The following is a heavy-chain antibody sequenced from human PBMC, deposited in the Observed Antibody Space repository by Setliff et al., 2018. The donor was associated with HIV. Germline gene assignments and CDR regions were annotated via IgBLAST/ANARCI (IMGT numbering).Heavy chain of an antibody. Sequence: PSETLSLTCAVSGYYIRSGYYWGWIRQPPGKGLEWIGTIHHSGSTYDSPSLKSRLSMSVDPSKNQFSLKLTSVTAADTAVYYCARAPGGSGYYPYYYYYYMDVWGTGTTVTVSS. CDR2: IHHSGST. V-gene: IGHV4-38-2*01. CDR3: ARAPGGSGYYPYYYYYYMDV. J-gene: IGHJ6*03. D-gene: IGHD3-22*01. CDR1: GYYIRSGYY.